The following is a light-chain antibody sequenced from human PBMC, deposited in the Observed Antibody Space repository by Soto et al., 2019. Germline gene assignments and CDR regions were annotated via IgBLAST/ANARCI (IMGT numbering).Light chain of an antibody. J-gene: IGKJ2*01. CDR3: QKYDSYSYT. Sequence: DIQMTQSPSTLSASVGDRVTITCRASQSFSSWLAWYQQKPGKAPKLLIYKASSLESGVPSRFSGSGSGTEFTLTISSLQPDDFATYYCQKYDSYSYTFGQGTKVDIK. CDR1: QSFSSW. CDR2: KAS. V-gene: IGKV1-5*03.